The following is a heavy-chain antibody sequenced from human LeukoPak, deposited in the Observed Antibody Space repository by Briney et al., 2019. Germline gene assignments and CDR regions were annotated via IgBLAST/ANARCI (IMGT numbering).Heavy chain of an antibody. CDR1: GGSLSGYY. Sequence: SETLSLTCAVYGGSLSGYYWGWIRQPPGKGLEWIGSIYYSGSTYYNPSLKSRVTISVDTSKNQFSLKLRSVTAADTAVYYCARGQARLAWFDPWGQGTLVTVSS. CDR2: IYYSGST. V-gene: IGHV4-38-2*01. D-gene: IGHD6-19*01. J-gene: IGHJ5*02. CDR3: ARGQARLAWFDP.